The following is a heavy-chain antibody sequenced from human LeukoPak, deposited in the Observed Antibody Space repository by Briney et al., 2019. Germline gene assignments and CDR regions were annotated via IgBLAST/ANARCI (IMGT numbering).Heavy chain of an antibody. J-gene: IGHJ3*02. CDR1: GGSISSGGYY. Sequence: SETLSLTCTVSGGSISSGGYYWSWIRQHPGKDLAWIGYIYYSGSTYYNPSLKSRVTISVDTSKNQFSLKLSSVTAADTAVYYCAREFVTPGAFDIWGQGTMVTVSS. CDR3: AREFVTPGAFDI. CDR2: IYYSGST. D-gene: IGHD2-21*01. V-gene: IGHV4-31*03.